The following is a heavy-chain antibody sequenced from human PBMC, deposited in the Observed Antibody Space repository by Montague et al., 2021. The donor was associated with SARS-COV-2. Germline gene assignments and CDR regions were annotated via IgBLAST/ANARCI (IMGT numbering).Heavy chain of an antibody. V-gene: IGHV4-59*01. CDR3: ARRSLGYYSGGSCYSAFDP. Sequence: SETLSLTCTVSGGSISSYYWSWIRQPPGKGLEWIGYIYYSGSTNXXPSLKSRVTISVDTSKNQFSLKLSSVTAADTAVYYCARRSLGYYSGGSCYSAFDPWGQGTLVTVSS. D-gene: IGHD2-15*01. CDR1: GGSISSYY. J-gene: IGHJ5*02. CDR2: IYYSGST.